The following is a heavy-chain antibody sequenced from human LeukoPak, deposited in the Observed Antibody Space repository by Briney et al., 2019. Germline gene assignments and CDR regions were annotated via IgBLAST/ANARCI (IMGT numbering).Heavy chain of an antibody. D-gene: IGHD3-22*01. CDR2: MNPNSGNT. V-gene: IGHV1-8*01. CDR3: ARGDYYDSSGYSPSEDY. Sequence: ASVEVSCKASGYTFTSYDINWVRQATGQGLEWMGWMNPNSGNTGYAQKFQGRVTMTRNTSISTAYMELTSLRSEDTAVYYCARGDYYDSSGYSPSEDYWGQGTLVTVSS. J-gene: IGHJ4*02. CDR1: GYTFTSYD.